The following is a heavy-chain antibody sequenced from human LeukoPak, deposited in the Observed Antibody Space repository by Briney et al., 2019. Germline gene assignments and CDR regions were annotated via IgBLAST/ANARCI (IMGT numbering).Heavy chain of an antibody. CDR3: TTPNEGDWFDP. CDR1: GFTFSSYA. CDR2: IRDKGYGHAT. D-gene: IGHD2-8*01. V-gene: IGHV3-73*01. J-gene: IGHJ5*02. Sequence: GGSLRLSCAASGFTFSSYAMSWVRQAPGKGLEWVGRIRDKGYGHATAYAASVKGRFTLSRDDSRNTAYLQMDSLKTEDTALYYCTTPNEGDWFDPWGQGTLVTVSS.